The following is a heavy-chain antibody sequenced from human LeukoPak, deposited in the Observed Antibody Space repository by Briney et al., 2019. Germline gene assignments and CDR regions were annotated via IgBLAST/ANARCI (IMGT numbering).Heavy chain of an antibody. Sequence: PGGSLRLSCAASGFTFSSYGMYWVRQAPGKGLEWVAFTRYDGSNKYYADSVKGRFTISRDNSKNTLYLKMNSLRAEDTAVYYCARYGYRYGDLDYWDQGTLVTVSS. CDR1: GFTFSSYG. V-gene: IGHV3-30*02. CDR3: ARYGYRYGDLDY. CDR2: TRYDGSNK. D-gene: IGHD5-18*01. J-gene: IGHJ4*02.